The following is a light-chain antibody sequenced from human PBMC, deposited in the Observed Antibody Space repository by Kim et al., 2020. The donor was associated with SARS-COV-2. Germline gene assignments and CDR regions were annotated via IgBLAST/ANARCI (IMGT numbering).Light chain of an antibody. Sequence: GQSATISCTGTSSVVGAYKFVSWYQQHPGQAPKLMIYDVTKRPSGVPDRFSGSKSGNTASLIISGLQAEDEADYYCCSYTGYYNYVFGSGTKVTVL. V-gene: IGLV2-11*03. CDR1: SSVVGAYKF. J-gene: IGLJ1*01. CDR3: CSYTGYYNYV. CDR2: DVT.